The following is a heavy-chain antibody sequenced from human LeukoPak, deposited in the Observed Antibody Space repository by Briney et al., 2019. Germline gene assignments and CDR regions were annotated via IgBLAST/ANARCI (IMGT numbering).Heavy chain of an antibody. CDR1: GFTFSNYW. CDR3: ARDYRGYRAPYYFDY. Sequence: GGSLRLSCAASGFTFSNYWMSWVRQAPGKGLEWVANIKQDASEKYYVDSVKGRFTVSRDNAKNSLYLQMNSLRAEDTAVYYCARDYRGYRAPYYFDYWGQGTLVTVSS. J-gene: IGHJ4*02. V-gene: IGHV3-7*01. D-gene: IGHD2-15*01. CDR2: IKQDASEK.